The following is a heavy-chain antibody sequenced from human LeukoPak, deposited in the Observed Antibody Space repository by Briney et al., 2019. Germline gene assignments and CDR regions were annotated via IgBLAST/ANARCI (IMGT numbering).Heavy chain of an antibody. Sequence: SETLSLNCTVSGGSISSGGYYWSWIRQHPGKGLEWIGYIYYSGSTYYNPSLKGRVTISVDTSKNQFSLKLSSVTAADTAVYYCARGESGYDPIDYWGQGTLVTVSS. CDR3: ARGESGYDPIDY. J-gene: IGHJ4*02. CDR1: GGSISSGGYY. V-gene: IGHV4-31*03. CDR2: IYYSGST. D-gene: IGHD5-12*01.